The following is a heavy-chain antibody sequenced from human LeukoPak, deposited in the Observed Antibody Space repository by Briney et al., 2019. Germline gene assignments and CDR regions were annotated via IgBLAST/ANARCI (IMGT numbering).Heavy chain of an antibody. J-gene: IGHJ4*02. Sequence: GGSLRLSCAASGFTVSGNYMSWVRQAPGKGLEWLSVIHRGGNTYYADSVKGRFTISRDSSRNTVFLQMDSLRAEDTAVYYCARDPGYGLGVDYGDYWGQGTLVTVSS. CDR2: IHRGGNT. CDR1: GFTVSGNY. V-gene: IGHV3-66*01. D-gene: IGHD3-10*01. CDR3: ARDPGYGLGVDYGDY.